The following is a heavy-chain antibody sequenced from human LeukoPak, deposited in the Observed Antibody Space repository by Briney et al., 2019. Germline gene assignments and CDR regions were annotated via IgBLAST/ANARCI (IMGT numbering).Heavy chain of an antibody. Sequence: GGSLRLSCAASGFTFSTYTMTWVRQAPGKGLEWVSAISGNGGSTYYADSVKGRFTISRDNCKSTLYLQMNNLRAEDTAVYYCAKDIAFPSGYWGQGTLVTVSS. CDR2: ISGNGGST. J-gene: IGHJ4*02. CDR3: AKDIAFPSGY. D-gene: IGHD3-10*01. V-gene: IGHV3-23*01. CDR1: GFTFSTYT.